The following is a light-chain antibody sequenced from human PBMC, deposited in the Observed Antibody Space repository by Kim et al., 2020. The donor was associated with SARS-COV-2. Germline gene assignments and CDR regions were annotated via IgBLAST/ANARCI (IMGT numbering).Light chain of an antibody. CDR3: QHYNNWPS. CDR2: GAS. CDR1: QSVSNN. J-gene: IGKJ5*01. Sequence: SVSPGERATLSCRASQSVSNNLAWYQQKPGQAPRLLFYGASARATGLPARFSASGSGTDFTLTISNLESEDFAVYYCQHYNNWPSFGQGTRLEIK. V-gene: IGKV3-15*01.